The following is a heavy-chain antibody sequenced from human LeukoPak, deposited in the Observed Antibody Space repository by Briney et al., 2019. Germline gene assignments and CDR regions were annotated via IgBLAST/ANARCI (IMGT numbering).Heavy chain of an antibody. V-gene: IGHV5-51*01. CDR2: IFPGDSDT. CDR1: GYSFTSYW. Sequence: GESLKISCKGSGYSFTSYWIGWVRQMPGKGLEWMGIIFPGDSDTRYSPSFQGQATISADKSISTAYLQWSSLKASDTAMYYCARSPRREREDAFDIWGQGTMVTVSS. CDR3: ARSPRREREDAFDI. J-gene: IGHJ3*02. D-gene: IGHD1-26*01.